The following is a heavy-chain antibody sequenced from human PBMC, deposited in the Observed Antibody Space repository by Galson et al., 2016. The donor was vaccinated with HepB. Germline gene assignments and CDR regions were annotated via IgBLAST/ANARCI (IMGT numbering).Heavy chain of an antibody. Sequence: SETLSLTCAVYGGSFGYNYWSWIRQSPGKGLEWIGEINHRGSTNYNPSLKSRVTISIDTSKNQFSLRVTSVTAADTAVYYCARGLRESSALYYPRLGGMDVWGQGILVTVSS. CDR2: INHRGST. V-gene: IGHV4-34*01. CDR3: ARGLRESSALYYPRLGGMDV. CDR1: GGSFGYNY. J-gene: IGHJ4*02. D-gene: IGHD3-22*01.